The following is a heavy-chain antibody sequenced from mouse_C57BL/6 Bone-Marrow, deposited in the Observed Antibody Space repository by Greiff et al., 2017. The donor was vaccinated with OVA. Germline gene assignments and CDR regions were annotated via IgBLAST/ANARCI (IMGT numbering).Heavy chain of an antibody. J-gene: IGHJ3*01. Sequence: VQLQQSGAELVRPGASVTLSCKASGYTFTDYEMHWVKQTPVHGLEWIGAIDPETGGTAYNQKFKGKAILTADKSSSTAYMELRSLTSEDSAVYCCTREGVLCPRGFAYWGQGTLVTVSA. CDR3: TREGVLCPRGFAY. D-gene: IGHD1-1*02. CDR2: IDPETGGT. V-gene: IGHV1-15*01. CDR1: GYTFTDYE.